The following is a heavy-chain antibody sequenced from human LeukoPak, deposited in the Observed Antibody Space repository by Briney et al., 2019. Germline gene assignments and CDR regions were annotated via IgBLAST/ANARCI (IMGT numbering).Heavy chain of an antibody. CDR3: ARGLTAVL. CDR2: ISAYNGNT. D-gene: IGHD6-6*01. Sequence: ASVKVSCKASGYTFTSYYMHWVRQAPGQGLEWMGWISAYNGNTNYAQKFQGRVTITADKSTSTAYMELSSLRSEDTAVYYCARGLTAVLWGQGTLVTVSS. CDR1: GYTFTSYY. V-gene: IGHV1-18*04. J-gene: IGHJ4*02.